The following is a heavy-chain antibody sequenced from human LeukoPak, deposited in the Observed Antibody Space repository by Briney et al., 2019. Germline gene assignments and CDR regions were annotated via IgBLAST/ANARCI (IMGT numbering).Heavy chain of an antibody. D-gene: IGHD6-19*01. CDR3: ARDPWQWLVLGWFDP. J-gene: IGHJ5*02. V-gene: IGHV1-18*01. CDR2: ISAYNGNT. Sequence: ASVKVSCKASGYTFTSYGISWVRQAPGQGLEWMGWISAYNGNTNYAQKLQGRVTMTTDTSTSTAYMELRSLRSDDTAVYYCARDPWQWLVLGWFDPWGQGTLVTVSS. CDR1: GYTFTSYG.